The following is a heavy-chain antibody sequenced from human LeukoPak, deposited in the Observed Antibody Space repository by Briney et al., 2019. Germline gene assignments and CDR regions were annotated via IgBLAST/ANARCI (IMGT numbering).Heavy chain of an antibody. CDR1: GFTFRDFW. V-gene: IGHV3-7*03. D-gene: IGHD1-1*01. J-gene: IGHJ4*02. Sequence: GGSLRLSCAASGFTFRDFWMSWVRQAPGKGLEWVANIQQNGIEKYSVEGRLTISRDNVNSLLSLRINSLRADDTAMYYCARDRDGKALWGQGTLVTVSS. CDR3: ARDRDGKAL. CDR2: IQQNGIEK.